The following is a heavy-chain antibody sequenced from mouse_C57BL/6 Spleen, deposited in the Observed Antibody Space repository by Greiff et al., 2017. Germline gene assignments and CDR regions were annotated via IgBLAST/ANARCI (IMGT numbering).Heavy chain of an antibody. CDR3: ARTLSGTGYYFDY. D-gene: IGHD4-1*01. J-gene: IGHJ2*01. V-gene: IGHV5-6*01. CDR1: GFTFSSYG. CDR2: ISSGGSYT. Sequence: EVQLVESGGDLVKPGGSLKLSCAASGFTFSSYGMSWVRQTPDKRLEWVATISSGGSYTYYPDSVKGRFTISRDNAKNTLYLQMSSLKSEDTAMYYCARTLSGTGYYFDYWGQGTTLTVSS.